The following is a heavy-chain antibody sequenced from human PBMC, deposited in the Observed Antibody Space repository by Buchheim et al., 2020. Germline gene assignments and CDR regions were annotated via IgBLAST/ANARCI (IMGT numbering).Heavy chain of an antibody. CDR2: INHSGST. Sequence: QVQLQQWGAGLLKPSETLSLTCAVYGGSFSGYYWSWIRQPPGKGLEWIGEINHSGSTNYNPSLKSRVTISVDTSKNQFSLKLSSVTAADTAVYYCARDRRNYYDSSGYYYWSGMDVWGQGTT. V-gene: IGHV4-34*01. J-gene: IGHJ6*02. CDR1: GGSFSGYY. D-gene: IGHD3-22*01. CDR3: ARDRRNYYDSSGYYYWSGMDV.